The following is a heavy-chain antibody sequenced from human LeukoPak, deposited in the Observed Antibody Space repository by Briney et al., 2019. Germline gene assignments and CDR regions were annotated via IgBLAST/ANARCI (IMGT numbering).Heavy chain of an antibody. J-gene: IGHJ4*02. Sequence: SGGSLRLSXAASGFTFSSCGFNWVRQAPGKGLGWVSSIGPTGTDRYYADSVRGRFTISRDNAKNSMYLQMDSLRDEDTAVYYCATETIGRHYDYWGQGTLLTVSS. CDR3: ATETIGRHYDY. CDR1: GFTFSSCG. V-gene: IGHV3-21*01. CDR2: IGPTGTDR. D-gene: IGHD1-14*01.